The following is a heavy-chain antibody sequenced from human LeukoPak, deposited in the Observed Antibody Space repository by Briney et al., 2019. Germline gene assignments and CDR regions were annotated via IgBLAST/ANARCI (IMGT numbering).Heavy chain of an antibody. D-gene: IGHD3-10*01. J-gene: IGHJ4*02. CDR1: GFTFSSYG. CDR3: AKDRGGSGSYPED. CDR2: ISYDGSNK. V-gene: IGHV3-30*18. Sequence: QPGRSLRLFCAASGFTFSSYGMHWVRQAPGKGLEWVAAISYDGSNKYYADSVKGRFTISRDNSKNTLYLQMNSLRAEDTAVYYCAKDRGGSGSYPEDWGQGTLVTVSS.